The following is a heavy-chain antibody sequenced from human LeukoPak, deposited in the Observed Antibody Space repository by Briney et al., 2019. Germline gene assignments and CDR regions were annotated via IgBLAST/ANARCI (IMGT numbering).Heavy chain of an antibody. V-gene: IGHV3-7*01. CDR3: GRWGIAAALDR. J-gene: IGHJ5*02. D-gene: IGHD2-15*01. CDR2: IGPDGSDK. CDR1: GFMFSSSW. Sequence: GGSLRLSCAASGFMFSSSWMSWVRQAPGNGLEWVANIGPDGSDKYYVESVRGRFTISRDNAQNSLSLQMNSLRGDDSDVYYCGRWGIAAALDRWGQGTQVTVSS.